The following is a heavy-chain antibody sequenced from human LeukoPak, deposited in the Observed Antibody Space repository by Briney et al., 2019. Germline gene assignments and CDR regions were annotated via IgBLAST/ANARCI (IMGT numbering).Heavy chain of an antibody. J-gene: IGHJ4*02. CDR2: ISGSGGST. CDR3: ASGRGFGELLSGFDY. Sequence: PGGSLRLSCAASGFTFSSYAMSWVRQAPGRGLEWVSTISGSGGSTYYADSVKGRFTISRDNSKNTLYLQMNSLRAEDTAIYYCASGRGFGELLSGFDYWGQGSLVTVSS. V-gene: IGHV3-23*01. D-gene: IGHD3-10*01. CDR1: GFTFSSYA.